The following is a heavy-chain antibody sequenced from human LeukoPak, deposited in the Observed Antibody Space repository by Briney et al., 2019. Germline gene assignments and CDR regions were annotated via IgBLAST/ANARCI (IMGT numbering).Heavy chain of an antibody. Sequence: PGGSLRLSCVASGFTFSNYAMHWVRQAPGKGLEWVAFIRYDGSDKYYADSVKGRFTVSRDNSKNTLYLQMNSLRVDDTAVYYCAKSLDYGGNRARLDFWGQGTLVTVSS. CDR3: AKSLDYGGNRARLDF. D-gene: IGHD4-23*01. J-gene: IGHJ4*02. CDR2: IRYDGSDK. CDR1: GFTFSNYA. V-gene: IGHV3-30*02.